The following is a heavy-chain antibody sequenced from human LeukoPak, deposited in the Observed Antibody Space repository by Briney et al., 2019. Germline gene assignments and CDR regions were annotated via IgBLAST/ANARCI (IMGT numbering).Heavy chain of an antibody. J-gene: IGHJ6*03. CDR1: GGSISSYY. Sequence: SETLSLTCTVSGGSISSYYWSWIRQPPGKGLEWIGYIYYRGSTNYNPSLKSRVTISVDTSKNQFSLKLSSVTAADTAVYYCARLWANYYYYMDVWGKGTTVTVSS. CDR2: IYYRGST. V-gene: IGHV4-59*01. D-gene: IGHD5-12*01. CDR3: ARLWANYYYYMDV.